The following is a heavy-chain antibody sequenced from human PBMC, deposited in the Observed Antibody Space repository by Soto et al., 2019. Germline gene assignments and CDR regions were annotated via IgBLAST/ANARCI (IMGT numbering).Heavy chain of an antibody. V-gene: IGHV1-8*02. CDR3: ARGFLDYYYYYMDV. CDR1: GYTFTSYG. CDR2: INANSGNT. Sequence: ASVKVSCKASGYTFTSYGISWVRQAPGQGLEWMGWINANSGNTGYAQKFQGRVTMTRNTSISTAYMELSSLRSEDTAVYYCARGFLDYYYYYMDVWGKGTTVTVSS. J-gene: IGHJ6*03.